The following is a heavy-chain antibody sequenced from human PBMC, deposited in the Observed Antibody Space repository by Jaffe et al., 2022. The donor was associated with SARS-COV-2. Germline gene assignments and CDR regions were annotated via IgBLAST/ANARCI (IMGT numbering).Heavy chain of an antibody. Sequence: EVQLVESGGGLIQPGGSLRLSCAVAGFTVSNNYVSWVRQAPGKGLDWVSVIYSGGATYYADSVKGRFIISRDNSKNTVYLQMNSLRAEDTAVYYCAKARDRYKYGGYDYWGQGTLVTVSS. V-gene: IGHV3-53*01. CDR1: GFTVSNNY. J-gene: IGHJ4*02. CDR2: IYSGGAT. D-gene: IGHD1-20*01. CDR3: AKARDRYKYGGYDY.